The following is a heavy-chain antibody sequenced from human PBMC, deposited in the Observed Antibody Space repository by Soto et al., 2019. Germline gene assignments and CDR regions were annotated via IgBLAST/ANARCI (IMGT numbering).Heavy chain of an antibody. J-gene: IGHJ4*02. CDR3: ATAGSYRFDH. D-gene: IGHD3-10*01. CDR2: INPDATTI. V-gene: IGHV3-74*01. Sequence: QPGGSLRLSCATSGFTFSNYWIHWVRQAPGEGLVWVSRINPDATTINYADSVKGRFTVSRDNAKNTLYLQMNSLRAEDTAVYYCATAGSYRFDHWGQGTLVTVSS. CDR1: GFTFSNYW.